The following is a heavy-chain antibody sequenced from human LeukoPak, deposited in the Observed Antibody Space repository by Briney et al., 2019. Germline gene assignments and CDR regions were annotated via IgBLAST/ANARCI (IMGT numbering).Heavy chain of an antibody. J-gene: IGHJ5*02. CDR2: INAGNGNT. Sequence: ASVKVSCKASGYTFTGYYMHWVRRAPGQGLEWMGWINAGNGNTKYSQKFQGRVTMTRNTSISTAYMELSSLRSEDTAVYYCATDPPLWFGELHPWGQGTLVTVSS. D-gene: IGHD3-10*01. V-gene: IGHV1-2*02. CDR1: GYTFTGYY. CDR3: ATDPPLWFGELHP.